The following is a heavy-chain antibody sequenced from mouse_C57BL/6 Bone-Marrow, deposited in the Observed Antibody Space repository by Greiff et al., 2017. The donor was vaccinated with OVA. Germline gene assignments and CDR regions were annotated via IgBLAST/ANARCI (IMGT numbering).Heavy chain of an antibody. CDR1: GFTFSSYG. Sequence: EVKLMESGGDLVKPGGSLKLSCAASGFTFSSYGMSWVCQTPDKRLEWVATISSGGSYTYYPDSVKGRFTISRDNAKNTLYLQMSSLKSEDTAMYYCASAYYSNPYYFDYWGQGTTLTVSS. V-gene: IGHV5-6*01. D-gene: IGHD2-5*01. J-gene: IGHJ2*01. CDR3: ASAYYSNPYYFDY. CDR2: ISSGGSYT.